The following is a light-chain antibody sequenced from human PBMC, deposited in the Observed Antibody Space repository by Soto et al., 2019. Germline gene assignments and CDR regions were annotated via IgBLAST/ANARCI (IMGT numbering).Light chain of an antibody. CDR2: YDV. J-gene: IGLJ1*01. Sequence: QSVLTQPPSVSEAPRQRVTISCSGSSSNIGNNAVNWYQQLPGKAPKLLIYYDVLLPSGVSDRFSGSKSATSASLAISGLQSEVEADYYCAAWDDSLNGYVFGTGTKLTVL. V-gene: IGLV1-36*01. CDR1: SSNIGNNA. CDR3: AAWDDSLNGYV.